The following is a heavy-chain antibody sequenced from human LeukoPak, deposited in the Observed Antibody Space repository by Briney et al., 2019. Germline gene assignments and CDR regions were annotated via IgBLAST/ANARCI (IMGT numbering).Heavy chain of an antibody. V-gene: IGHV3-33*01. CDR1: GFTFSSYG. Sequence: PGGSLRLSCAASGFTFSSYGMHWVRQAPGKGLEWVAVIRYDGSNKYYADSVKGRFTISRDNSKNTLYLQMNSLRAEDTAVYYCARDAQDLIAAPLGYWGQGTLVTVSS. CDR2: IRYDGSNK. D-gene: IGHD6-13*01. CDR3: ARDAQDLIAAPLGY. J-gene: IGHJ4*02.